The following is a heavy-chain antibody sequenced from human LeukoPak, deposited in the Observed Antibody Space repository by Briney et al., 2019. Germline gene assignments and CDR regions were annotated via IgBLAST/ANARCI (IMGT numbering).Heavy chain of an antibody. CDR1: GFTFSSYA. D-gene: IGHD5-24*01. Sequence: GGSLRLSCAASGFTFSSYAMSWVRQAPGKGLEGGSAISGSGGSTYYADTVKGRITISIDNSKNTLYLQMNSLRAEDTAVYYCAKKGATLDAFDIWGQGTMVTVSS. J-gene: IGHJ3*02. CDR2: ISGSGGST. CDR3: AKKGATLDAFDI. V-gene: IGHV3-23*01.